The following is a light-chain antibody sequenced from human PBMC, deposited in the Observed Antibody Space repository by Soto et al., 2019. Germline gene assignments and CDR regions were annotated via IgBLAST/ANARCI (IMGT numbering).Light chain of an antibody. Sequence: EIGMTQAPATLSVSPGERATLSCRASQSVSSNLAWYQQQPGQAPRLLIYGASTRATGIPARFSGSGSGTEFTLTISSLQSEDFAVYYRPQYNHWPRTSRHGTKVDIK. CDR1: QSVSSN. V-gene: IGKV3-15*01. CDR2: GAS. J-gene: IGKJ1*01. CDR3: PQYNHWPRT.